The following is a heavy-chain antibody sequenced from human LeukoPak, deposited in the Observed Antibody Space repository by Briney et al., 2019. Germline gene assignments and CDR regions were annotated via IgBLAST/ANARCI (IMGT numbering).Heavy chain of an antibody. D-gene: IGHD5-18*01. J-gene: IGHJ4*02. V-gene: IGHV4-59*06. CDR3: ARGGQLWASTVDY. Sequence: SETLSLTCTVSGASISTYYWSWIRQHPGKGLEWIGYIYYSGSAYYNPSLKSRVTISVDTSKNQFSLKLSSVTAADTAVYYCARGGQLWASTVDYWGQGTLVTVSS. CDR2: IYYSGSA. CDR1: GASISTYY.